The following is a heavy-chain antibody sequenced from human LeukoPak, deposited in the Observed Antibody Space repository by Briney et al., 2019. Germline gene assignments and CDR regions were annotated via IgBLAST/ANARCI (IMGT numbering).Heavy chain of an antibody. V-gene: IGHV4-39*01. J-gene: IGHJ3*02. D-gene: IGHD4-17*01. CDR1: GGSISSSSYY. CDR2: IYYSGST. CDR3: ARPDPSTVPGLDAFDI. Sequence: SETLSLTCTVSGGSISSSSYYWGWIRQPPGKGLEWIRSIYYSGSTYYNPSLKSRVTISVDTSKNQFSLKLSSVTAADTAVYYCARPDPSTVPGLDAFDIWGQGTMVTVSS.